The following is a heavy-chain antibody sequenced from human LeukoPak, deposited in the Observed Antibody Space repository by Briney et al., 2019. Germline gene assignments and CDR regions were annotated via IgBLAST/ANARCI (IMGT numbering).Heavy chain of an antibody. D-gene: IGHD6-13*01. J-gene: IGHJ5*02. CDR3: ARGSPRAYSSSWYFGPGGSDP. CDR1: GFTFSSYS. Sequence: GGSLRLSCAASGFTFSSYSMNWVRQAPGKGLEWVSSISSSSSYIYYADSVKGRFTISRDNAKNSLYLQMNSLRAEDTAVYYCARGSPRAYSSSWYFGPGGSDPWGQGTLVTVSS. V-gene: IGHV3-21*01. CDR2: ISSSSSYI.